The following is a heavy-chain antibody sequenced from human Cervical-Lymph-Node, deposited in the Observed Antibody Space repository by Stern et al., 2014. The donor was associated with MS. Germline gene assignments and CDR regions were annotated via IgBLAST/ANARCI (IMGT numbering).Heavy chain of an antibody. V-gene: IGHV3-30*04. Sequence: VQLVESGGGVVQPGRSLRLSCAASGFTFSSYAMNWVRQAPAKGLEWVAFTSYDGNNRDYADSVQGRFTISRDNPKKTLYLQMNSLRAEDTAVYYCLRNSGYDLFWGQGTLVTVSS. CDR1: GFTFSSYA. CDR2: TSYDGNNR. CDR3: LRNSGYDLF. J-gene: IGHJ4*02. D-gene: IGHD5-12*01.